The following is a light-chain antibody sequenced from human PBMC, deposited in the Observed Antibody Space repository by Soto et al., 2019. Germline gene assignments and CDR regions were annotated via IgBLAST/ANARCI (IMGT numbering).Light chain of an antibody. J-gene: IGKJ1*01. CDR2: GAS. V-gene: IGKV3-15*01. CDR3: QQYNYWPPWT. CDR1: RSVNSN. Sequence: EIVMTQSPATLSVSPGDRVTLSCRTSRSVNSNLAWYQQKPGQAPRLLIHGASTRATGIPARFSGSGSGTEFPLTISSLQSEDFAIYYCQQYNYWPPWTFGQGTKVEIK.